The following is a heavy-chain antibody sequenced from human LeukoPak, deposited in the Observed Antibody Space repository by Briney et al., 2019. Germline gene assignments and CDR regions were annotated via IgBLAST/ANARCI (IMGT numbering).Heavy chain of an antibody. V-gene: IGHV5-51*01. D-gene: IGHD6-19*01. CDR2: MYPGDSDT. CDR1: GYSFTSYW. J-gene: IGHJ4*02. CDR3: ARTQWLVPYYFDY. Sequence: GESLKISCKGSGYSFTSYWIGWVRQMPGKGLEWMGIMYPGDSDTRYSPSFQGQVTISADKSISTAYLQWSSLKASDTAMYYCARTQWLVPYYFDYWGQGTLVTVSS.